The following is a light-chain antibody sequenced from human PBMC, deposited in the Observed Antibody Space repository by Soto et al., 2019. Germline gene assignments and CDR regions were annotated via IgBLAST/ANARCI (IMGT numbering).Light chain of an antibody. CDR2: GNS. J-gene: IGLJ1*01. CDR1: SSNIGAGYD. V-gene: IGLV1-40*01. Sequence: QSVLTQPPSVSGAPGRRVTISCTGSSSNIGAGYDVHWYQQLPGTAPKLLIYGNSNRPSGVPDRFSGSKSGTSDSLAITGLQAEDEADYYCQSYDSSLSGYVFGTGTKVTVL. CDR3: QSYDSSLSGYV.